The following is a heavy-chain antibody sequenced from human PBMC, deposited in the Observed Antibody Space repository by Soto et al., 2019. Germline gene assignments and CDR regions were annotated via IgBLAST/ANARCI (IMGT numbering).Heavy chain of an antibody. CDR2: INHSGST. J-gene: IGHJ6*02. D-gene: IGHD3-10*01. V-gene: IGHV4-34*01. CDR3: ARGRGCRGCYYYYGMDV. Sequence: QVQLQQWGAGLLKPSETLSLTCAVYGGSFSGYYWSWIRQPPGKGLEWIGEINHSGSTNYNPSLKSRVTISVDTSRTQFSLKLSSVTAADTAVYYCARGRGCRGCYYYYGMDVWGQGTTVTVSS. CDR1: GGSFSGYY.